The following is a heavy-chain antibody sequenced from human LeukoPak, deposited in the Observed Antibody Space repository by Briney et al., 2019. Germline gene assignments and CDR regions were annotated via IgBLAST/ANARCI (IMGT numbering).Heavy chain of an antibody. D-gene: IGHD2-15*01. V-gene: IGHV3-33*01. CDR2: IWYDGSNK. J-gene: IGHJ4*02. CDR3: ARDGLGYCSGGSCVFDY. Sequence: PGGSLRLSCAASGFTFSSYGMHWVRQAQGKGLEWVAVIWYDGSNKYYADSVKGGFTISRDNSKNTLYLQMNSLRAEDTAVYYCARDGLGYCSGGSCVFDYWGQGTLVTVSS. CDR1: GFTFSSYG.